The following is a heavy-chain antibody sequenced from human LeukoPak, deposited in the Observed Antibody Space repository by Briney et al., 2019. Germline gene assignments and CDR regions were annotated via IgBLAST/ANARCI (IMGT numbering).Heavy chain of an antibody. CDR2: INPSGGST. Sequence: ASVKVSCKASGYTFTRSYMHWVRQAPGQGLERMGIINPSGGSTSYAQKFQGRVTMTRYMSTSTVYMELSSLRSEDTAVYYCVRGGDGYNFDYWGQGTLVTVSS. D-gene: IGHD5-24*01. CDR1: GYTFTRSY. J-gene: IGHJ4*02. V-gene: IGHV1-46*01. CDR3: VRGGDGYNFDY.